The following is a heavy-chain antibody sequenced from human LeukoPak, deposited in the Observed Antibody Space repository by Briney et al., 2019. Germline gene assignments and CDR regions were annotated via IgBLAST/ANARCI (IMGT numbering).Heavy chain of an antibody. Sequence: SETLSLTCTVSGGSISSYYWSWIRQPPGKGLEWIGYIYYSGSTSYNPSLKSRVTISVDTSKNQFSLKLSSVTAADTAVYYCARSGYYHSGVYNWWFDPWGQGTLVTVSS. V-gene: IGHV4-59*01. D-gene: IGHD3-22*01. CDR2: IYYSGST. J-gene: IGHJ5*02. CDR3: ARSGYYHSGVYNWWFDP. CDR1: GGSISSYY.